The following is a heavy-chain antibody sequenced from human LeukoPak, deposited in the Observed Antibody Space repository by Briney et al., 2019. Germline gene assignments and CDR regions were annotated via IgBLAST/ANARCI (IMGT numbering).Heavy chain of an antibody. CDR1: GFTFSSYG. V-gene: IGHV3-30*02. CDR2: IRYDGSNK. CDR3: AKDLSPEMATIGVFDY. Sequence: GGSLRLSCAASGFTFSSYGMHWVRQAPGKGLEWVAFIRYDGSNKYYADSVKGRFTISRDNSKNTLYLQMNSLRAEDTAVYYCAKDLSPEMATIGVFDYWGQGTLVTVSS. D-gene: IGHD5-24*01. J-gene: IGHJ4*02.